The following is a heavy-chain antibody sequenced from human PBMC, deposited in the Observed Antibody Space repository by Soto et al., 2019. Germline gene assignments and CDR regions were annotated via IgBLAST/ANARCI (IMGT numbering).Heavy chain of an antibody. CDR1: GDSVSSNSAA. Sequence: QSQTLSLTCAISGDSVSSNSAAWNWIRQSPSRGLEWLGRTYYRSKWYNDYAVSVKSRITINPDTSKNQFSLQLNSVTPEDTAVYYCARNSIAAAGTTHYFDYWGQGTLVTVSS. D-gene: IGHD6-13*01. CDR3: ARNSIAAAGTTHYFDY. J-gene: IGHJ4*02. V-gene: IGHV6-1*01. CDR2: TYYRSKWYN.